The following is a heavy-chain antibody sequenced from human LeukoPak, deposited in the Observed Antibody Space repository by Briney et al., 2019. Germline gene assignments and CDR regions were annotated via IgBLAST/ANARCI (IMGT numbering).Heavy chain of an antibody. CDR3: AREGDLAAAGTCGY. CDR2: IYSGGST. Sequence: GGSLRLSCAASGFTVSSNYMSWVRQAPGKGLEWVSVIYSGGSTYYADSVKGRFTISRDNSKNTLFLQMNSLRAEDTAVYYCAREGDLAAAGTCGYRGQGTLVTVSS. V-gene: IGHV3-53*01. D-gene: IGHD6-13*01. CDR1: GFTVSSNY. J-gene: IGHJ4*02.